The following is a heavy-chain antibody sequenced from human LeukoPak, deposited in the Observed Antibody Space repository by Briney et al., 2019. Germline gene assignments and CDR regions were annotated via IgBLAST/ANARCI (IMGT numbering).Heavy chain of an antibody. D-gene: IGHD3-22*01. CDR3: ARVPYYDSSGYLDY. CDR1: GGSISSGDYY. Sequence: SQTLSLTCTVSGGSISSGDYYWSWIRQPPGKGLEWIGNIYYSGSTYYNPSLKSRVTLSVDTSKNQFSLMLSSVTAADTAVYYCARVPYYDSSGYLDYWGQGTLVTVSS. J-gene: IGHJ4*02. V-gene: IGHV4-30-4*01. CDR2: IYYSGST.